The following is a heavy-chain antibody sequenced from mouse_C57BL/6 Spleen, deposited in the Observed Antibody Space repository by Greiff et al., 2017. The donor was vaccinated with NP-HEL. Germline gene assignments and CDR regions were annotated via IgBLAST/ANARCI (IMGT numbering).Heavy chain of an antibody. J-gene: IGHJ1*03. CDR1: GYTFTSYG. Sequence: QVQLQQSGAELARPGASVKLSCKASGYTFTSYGISWVKQRTGQGLEWIGEIYPRSGNTYYNEKFKGKATLTADKSSSTAYMELRSLTSEDSAVYFCARWDSNYPYWYFDVWGTGTTVTVSS. D-gene: IGHD2-5*01. V-gene: IGHV1-81*01. CDR3: ARWDSNYPYWYFDV. CDR2: IYPRSGNT.